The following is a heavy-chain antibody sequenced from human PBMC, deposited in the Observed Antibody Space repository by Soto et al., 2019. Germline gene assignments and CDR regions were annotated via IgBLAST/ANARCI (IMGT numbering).Heavy chain of an antibody. CDR3: AKVASSIGAAGTDYFDY. D-gene: IGHD6-13*01. J-gene: IGHJ4*02. Sequence: GGSLRLSCAASGFTFSSYAMSWVRQAPGKGLEWVSAISGSGGSTYYADSVKGRFTISRDNTKNTLYLQMNSLRAEDAAVYYCAKVASSIGAAGTDYFDYWGQGTLVTVSS. V-gene: IGHV3-23*01. CDR2: ISGSGGST. CDR1: GFTFSSYA.